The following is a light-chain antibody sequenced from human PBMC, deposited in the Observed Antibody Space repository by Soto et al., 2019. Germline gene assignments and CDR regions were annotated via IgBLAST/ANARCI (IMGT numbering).Light chain of an antibody. Sequence: EIVMTQSPATLSVSPGERATLSCRASQSVSSNLAWHQQKPGQAPRLLIYGASTRATGIPARFSGSGSGTESALTISSRQSEDFAVYHDQQYNHWPPWTFGQGNKVDIK. J-gene: IGKJ1*01. CDR1: QSVSSN. CDR2: GAS. CDR3: QQYNHWPPWT. V-gene: IGKV3-15*01.